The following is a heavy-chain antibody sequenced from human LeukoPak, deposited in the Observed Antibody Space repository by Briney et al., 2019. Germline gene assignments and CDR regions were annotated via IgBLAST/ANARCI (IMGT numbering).Heavy chain of an antibody. CDR2: ISYDGSNK. Sequence: GGSLRLSCAASGFTFSSYAMHWVRQAPGKGLEWVAVISYDGSNKYYADSVKGRFTISRDNSKNTLYLQVNSLRAEDTAVYYCARDPLGTRPGFDYWGQGTLVTVSS. J-gene: IGHJ4*02. V-gene: IGHV3-30*04. CDR3: ARDPLGTRPGFDY. D-gene: IGHD1-1*01. CDR1: GFTFSSYA.